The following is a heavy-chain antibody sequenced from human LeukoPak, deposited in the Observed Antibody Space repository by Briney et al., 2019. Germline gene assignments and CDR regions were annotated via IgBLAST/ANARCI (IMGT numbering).Heavy chain of an antibody. CDR1: GFTFSSYG. CDR2: IWYDGSNK. D-gene: IGHD3-10*01. CDR3: ARESTMVRGVPIDY. Sequence: GGSLRLTCAASGFTFSSYGMHWVRQAPGKGLEWVAVIWYDGSNKYYADSVKGRFTISRDNSKNTLYLQMNSLRAEDTAVYYCARESTMVRGVPIDYWGQGTLVTVPS. V-gene: IGHV3-33*01. J-gene: IGHJ4*02.